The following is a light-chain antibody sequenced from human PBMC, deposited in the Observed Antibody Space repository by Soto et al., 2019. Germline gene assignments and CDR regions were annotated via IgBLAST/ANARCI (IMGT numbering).Light chain of an antibody. J-gene: IGKJ2*01. CDR3: HQYGTSPWT. Sequence: EIVLAQSPGTLSLSPGERATLSCRASQSIRSSYLAWYQQKPGQAPRLLIYGAFSRAAAIPDRFSGTESGKDFTLTISRLEHEDYAMYYWHQYGTSPWTFGQGTKLEIK. CDR2: GAF. CDR1: QSIRSSY. V-gene: IGKV3-20*01.